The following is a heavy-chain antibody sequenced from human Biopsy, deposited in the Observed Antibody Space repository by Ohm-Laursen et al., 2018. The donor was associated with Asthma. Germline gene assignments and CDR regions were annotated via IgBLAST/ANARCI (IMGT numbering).Heavy chain of an antibody. CDR1: GGSVSSGSYY. D-gene: IGHD2-15*01. Sequence: LSLTCIASGGSVSSGSYYWSWIRQPPGKGLAWVSYISYSGSTDYNPSLKSRLTISMDTSKNQFSLKLSSVTAADTAVYYCARVPTTLRYFDLWGRGTLVTVSS. CDR3: ARVPTTLRYFDL. V-gene: IGHV4-61*01. CDR2: ISYSGST. J-gene: IGHJ2*01.